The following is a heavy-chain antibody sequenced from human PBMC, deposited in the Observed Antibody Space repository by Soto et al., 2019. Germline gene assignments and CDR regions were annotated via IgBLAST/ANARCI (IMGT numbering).Heavy chain of an antibody. CDR3: ARGKLPSLTDF. Sequence: ASVKVSCKASGYTFTDYDINWVRQAPGQGLEWMGWMNPNTGNRRYPQHFQGRLIKNRDTSISTAFMELSSLSSEVIALYYCARGKLPSLTDFWGQGTLVTVSS. CDR1: GYTFTDYD. D-gene: IGHD3-9*01. J-gene: IGHJ4*02. CDR2: MNPNTGNR. V-gene: IGHV1-8*01.